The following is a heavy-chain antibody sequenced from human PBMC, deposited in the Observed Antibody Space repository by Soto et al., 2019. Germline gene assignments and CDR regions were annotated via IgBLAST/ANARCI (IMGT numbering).Heavy chain of an antibody. J-gene: IGHJ5*02. V-gene: IGHV4-4*02. D-gene: IGHD3-10*01. CDR2: IYHSGST. CDR1: GGSISSINW. Sequence: SETLSRTCAVSGGSISSINWWSWVRQPPGKGLEWIGEIYHSGSTNYNPSLKSRVTISVDKSKNQFSLKLTSVTAADTAVYYCAMARYYFDSGSYFFSWGPGTLVT. CDR3: AMARYYFDSGSYFFS.